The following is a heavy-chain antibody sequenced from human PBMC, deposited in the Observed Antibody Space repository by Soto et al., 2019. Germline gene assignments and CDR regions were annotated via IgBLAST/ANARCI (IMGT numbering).Heavy chain of an antibody. J-gene: IGHJ6*02. CDR2: ISAYNGNT. Sequence: GAVKGSLKASCYTFTNHGISWGGPAPRQRGAGMGWISAYNGNTNYAQKLQGRVTMTTDTSTSTAYMELRSLRSDDTAVYYCARDPLLWFGERNYYYYGMDVWGQGTTVTVSS. D-gene: IGHD3-10*01. CDR1: CYTFTNHG. V-gene: IGHV1-18*01. CDR3: ARDPLLWFGERNYYYYGMDV.